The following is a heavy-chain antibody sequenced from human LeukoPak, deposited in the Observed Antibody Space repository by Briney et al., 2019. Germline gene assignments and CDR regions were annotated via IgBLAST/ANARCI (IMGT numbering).Heavy chain of an antibody. CDR2: ISHRGRT. CDR1: GGSVSGYY. Sequence: SETLSLTCAVYGGSVSGYYWSWIRQPPEKGLEWIGEISHRGRTHYTPSLHSRVTMSVDTSKNQFALNLNSVTAADTAVYYCARVPLRFLEPFDYWGQGILVTVSS. J-gene: IGHJ4*02. D-gene: IGHD3-3*01. CDR3: ARVPLRFLEPFDY. V-gene: IGHV4-34*01.